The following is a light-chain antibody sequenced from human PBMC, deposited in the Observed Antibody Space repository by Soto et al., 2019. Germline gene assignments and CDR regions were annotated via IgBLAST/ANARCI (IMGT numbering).Light chain of an antibody. Sequence: QSALTQPASVSGSPGQSITISCTGTSSVVGSYSLLSWYQHHPGKAPKLIIYEDIKGPSGVSNRFSGSKSGNTASLRISGLQAEDEADYYCYTYAGGSTYLFGTGTKVPVL. J-gene: IGLJ1*01. CDR1: SSVVGSYSL. CDR3: YTYAGGSTYL. V-gene: IGLV2-23*01. CDR2: EDI.